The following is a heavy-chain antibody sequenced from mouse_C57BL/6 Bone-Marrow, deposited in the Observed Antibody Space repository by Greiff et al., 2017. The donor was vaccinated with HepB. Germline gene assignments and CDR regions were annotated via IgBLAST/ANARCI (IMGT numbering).Heavy chain of an antibody. CDR2: SRNKAIDYTT. CDR3: ARDAKGYYGSSYRYFDV. D-gene: IGHD1-1*01. V-gene: IGHV7-1*01. J-gene: IGHJ1*03. Sequence: EVQGVESGGGLVQSGRSLRLSCATSGFTFSDFYMEWVRQAPGKGLEWIAASRNKAIDYTTEYSASVKVRFIVSRDTSQSILYLQMNALRAEDTAIYYCARDAKGYYGSSYRYFDVWGTGTTVTVSS. CDR1: GFTFSDFY.